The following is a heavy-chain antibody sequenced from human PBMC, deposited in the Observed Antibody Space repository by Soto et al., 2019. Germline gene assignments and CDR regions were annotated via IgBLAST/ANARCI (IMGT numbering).Heavy chain of an antibody. CDR3: ARDAADIVLVPAAMRGYYGMDV. Sequence: ASVKVSCKASGYTFTGYYMHWVRQAPGQGLEWMGWINPNSGGTNYAQKFQGWVTMTRDTSISTAYMELSRLRSDDTAVYYCARDAADIVLVPAAMRGYYGMDVWGQGTTVTVSS. CDR1: GYTFTGYY. V-gene: IGHV1-2*04. D-gene: IGHD2-2*01. CDR2: INPNSGGT. J-gene: IGHJ6*02.